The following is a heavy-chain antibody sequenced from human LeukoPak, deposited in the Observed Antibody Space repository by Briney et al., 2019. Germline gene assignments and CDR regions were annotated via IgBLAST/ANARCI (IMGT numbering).Heavy chain of an antibody. D-gene: IGHD3-10*01. CDR2: ISSDGSNK. CDR3: AKDSAFYYIDV. CDR1: EFTFSNYG. V-gene: IGHV3-30*18. Sequence: GGSLRLSCAASEFTFSNYGMNWVRQAPGKGLEWVAIISSDGSNKYSADSVKGRFTISRDNSKNTLYLQMNSLKGDDTAVYYCAKDSAFYYIDVWGKGTTVIISS. J-gene: IGHJ6*03.